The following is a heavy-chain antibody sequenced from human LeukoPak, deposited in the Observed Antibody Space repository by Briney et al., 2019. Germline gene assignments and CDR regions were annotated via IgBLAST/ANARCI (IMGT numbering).Heavy chain of an antibody. CDR3: AKAEGIAAAGTDY. J-gene: IGHJ4*02. D-gene: IGHD6-13*01. CDR1: GFTFSSYG. Sequence: GGPLRLSCAASGFTFSSYGMHWVRQAPGKGLEWVAFIRYDGSNKYYADSVKGRFTISRDNSKNTLYLQMNSLRAEDTAVYYCAKAEGIAAAGTDYWGQGTLVTVSS. CDR2: IRYDGSNK. V-gene: IGHV3-30*02.